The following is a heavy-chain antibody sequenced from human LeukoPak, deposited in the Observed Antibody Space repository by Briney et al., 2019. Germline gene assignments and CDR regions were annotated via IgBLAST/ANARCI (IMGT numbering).Heavy chain of an antibody. CDR1: GFTFNNYA. Sequence: GGSLRLSCAASGFTFNNYAMSWVRQAPGKGLEWISGISGNGDNTYYVDSVKGRFTVSRDISKNTVSLQMNSLRAEDTALYYCAKDQTWDRSPNYFYYRGPGTRVTVSS. D-gene: IGHD1-26*01. V-gene: IGHV3-23*01. J-gene: IGHJ4*02. CDR3: AKDQTWDRSPNYFYY. CDR2: ISGNGDNT.